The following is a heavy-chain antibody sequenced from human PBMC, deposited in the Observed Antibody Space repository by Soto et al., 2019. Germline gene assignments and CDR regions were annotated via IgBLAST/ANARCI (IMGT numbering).Heavy chain of an antibody. J-gene: IGHJ6*02. D-gene: IGHD4-17*01. V-gene: IGHV1-18*04. CDR3: ARDYGDYVDYYYGMDV. CDR2: ISAYNGNT. CDR1: GYTFTSYG. Sequence: ASVKVSCKSSGYTFTSYGISWVRQAPGQGLEWMGWISAYNGNTNYAQKLQGRVTMTTDTSTSTAYMELRSLRSDDTAVYYCARDYGDYVDYYYGMDVWGQGTTVTVSS.